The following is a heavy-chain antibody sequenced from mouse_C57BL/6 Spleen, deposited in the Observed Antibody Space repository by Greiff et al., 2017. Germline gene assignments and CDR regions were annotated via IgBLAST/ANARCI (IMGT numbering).Heavy chain of an antibody. V-gene: IGHV1-34*01. CDR2: IYPNNGGT. J-gene: IGHJ4*01. Sequence: EVKLMESGPELVKPGASVKMSCKASGYTFTDYYMHWVKQSHGKSLEWIGDIYPNNGGTGYNQKFKGKATLTVDKSSSTAYMELRSLTSEDSAVYYCSRGPTVGVLDAMDYWGQGTSVTVSA. CDR1: GYTFTDYY. D-gene: IGHD1-1*01. CDR3: SRGPTVGVLDAMDY.